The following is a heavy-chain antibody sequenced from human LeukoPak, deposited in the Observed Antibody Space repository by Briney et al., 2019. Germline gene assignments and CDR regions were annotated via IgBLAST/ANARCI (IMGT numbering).Heavy chain of an antibody. CDR3: AREVMAKRRAFDI. J-gene: IGHJ3*02. CDR1: GFTASSNY. Sequence: GGSLRLSCAASGFTASSNYMSWVRQAPGKGLEWVSIIYSDDKTYYADSVKGRFTISRHTSKKTLYLQMNSLRAEDTAVYYCAREVMAKRRAFDIWGQGTVVTVSS. V-gene: IGHV3-53*04. CDR2: IYSDDKT. D-gene: IGHD2-8*01.